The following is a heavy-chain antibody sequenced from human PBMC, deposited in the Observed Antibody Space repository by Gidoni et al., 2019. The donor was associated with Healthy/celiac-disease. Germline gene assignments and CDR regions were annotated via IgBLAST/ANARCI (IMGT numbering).Heavy chain of an antibody. V-gene: IGHV3-64D*06. J-gene: IGHJ4*02. CDR3: VKGRITMIVVVMDY. CDR2: ISSNGGST. CDR1: GFTFSSYA. Sequence: EVQLVESGGGLVQPGGSLRLSGSASGFTFSSYAMHWVRQAPGKGLEYVSAISSNGGSTYYADSVKGRFTISRDNSKHTLYLQMSSLRAEDTAVYYCVKGRITMIVVVMDYWGQGTLVTVSS. D-gene: IGHD3-22*01.